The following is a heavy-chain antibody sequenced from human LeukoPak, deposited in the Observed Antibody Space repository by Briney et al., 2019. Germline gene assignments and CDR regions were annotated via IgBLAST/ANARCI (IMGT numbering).Heavy chain of an antibody. D-gene: IGHD6-19*01. CDR1: GGTFSSYA. J-gene: IGHJ5*02. Sequence: SVKVSCKASGGTFSSYAISWVRQAPGQGLEWMGGIIPIFGTANYAQKFQGRVTITADESTSTAYMELSSLRSEDTAVYYCARRRLQAVAGHSWFDPWGQGTLVTVSS. CDR3: ARRRLQAVAGHSWFDP. CDR2: IIPIFGTA. V-gene: IGHV1-69*13.